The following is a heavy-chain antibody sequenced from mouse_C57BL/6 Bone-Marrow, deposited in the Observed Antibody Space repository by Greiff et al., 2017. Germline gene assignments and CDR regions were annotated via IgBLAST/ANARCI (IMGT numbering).Heavy chain of an antibody. CDR3: SRSYYKAWFAC. D-gene: IGHD2-12*01. V-gene: IGHV1-52*01. Sequence: QVQLQQPGSELVRPGSSVMLSCKASGYTFTSYWLHWVKQRPIQGLERIGNIDPSDSATHSNQKFKDKATLTVDKSSSTAYMQLSSLTSEDSAVYYCSRSYYKAWFACWGQGTLVTVSA. CDR1: GYTFTSYW. CDR2: IDPSDSAT. J-gene: IGHJ3*01.